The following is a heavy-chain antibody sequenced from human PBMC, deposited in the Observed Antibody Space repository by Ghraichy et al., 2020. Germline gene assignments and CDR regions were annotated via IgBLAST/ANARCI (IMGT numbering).Heavy chain of an antibody. CDR2: IYYSGST. J-gene: IGHJ5*02. CDR1: GGSISSYY. Sequence: SETLSLTCTVSGGSISSYYWSWIRQPPGKGLEWIGYIYYSGSTNYNPSLKSRVTISVDTSKNQFSLKLSSVTAADTAVYYCARHVRSTVTTGWFDPWGQGTLVPVSS. D-gene: IGHD4-17*01. V-gene: IGHV4-59*08. CDR3: ARHVRSTVTTGWFDP.